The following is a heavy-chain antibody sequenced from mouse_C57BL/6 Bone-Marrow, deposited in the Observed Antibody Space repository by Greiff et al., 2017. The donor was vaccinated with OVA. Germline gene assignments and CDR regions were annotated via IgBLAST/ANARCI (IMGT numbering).Heavy chain of an antibody. CDR3: ARGSSYPFAY. V-gene: IGHV1-64*01. J-gene: IGHJ3*01. Sequence: VQLQQPGAELVKPGASVKLSCKASGYTFTSYWLHWVKQRPGQGLEWIGMIHPNSGSTNYNEKFKSKATLTVDKSSSTASMQLSSLTSEDSAVDYCARGSSYPFAYWGQGTLVTVSA. CDR2: IHPNSGST. CDR1: GYTFTSYW. D-gene: IGHD1-1*01.